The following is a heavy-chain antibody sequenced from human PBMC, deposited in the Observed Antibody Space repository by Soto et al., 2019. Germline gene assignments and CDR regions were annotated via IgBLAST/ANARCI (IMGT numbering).Heavy chain of an antibody. V-gene: IGHV3-33*01. J-gene: IGHJ6*02. D-gene: IGHD3-10*01. CDR1: GFTFSSYG. Sequence: QVQLVESGGGVVQPGRSLRLSCAASGFTFSSYGMHWVRQAPGKGLEWVAVIWYDGSNKYYADCVKGRFTISRDNSKNTLYLQMNSLRAEDTAVYYWARDNVWFGGEYYYYGMDVWGQGTTVTVSS. CDR2: IWYDGSNK. CDR3: ARDNVWFGGEYYYYGMDV.